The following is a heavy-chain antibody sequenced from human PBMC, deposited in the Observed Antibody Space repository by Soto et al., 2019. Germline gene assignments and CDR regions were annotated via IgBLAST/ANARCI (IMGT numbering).Heavy chain of an antibody. CDR2: ISYDGSNK. CDR1: GFTFSSYG. J-gene: IGHJ3*02. Sequence: GGSLRLSCAASGFTFSSYGMHWVRQAPGKGLEWVAVISYDGSNKYYADSVKGRFTISRDNSKNTLYLQMNSLRAEDTAVYYCAKEIGDNGAFDIWGQGTMVTVSS. CDR3: AKEIGDNGAFDI. D-gene: IGHD4-17*01. V-gene: IGHV3-30*18.